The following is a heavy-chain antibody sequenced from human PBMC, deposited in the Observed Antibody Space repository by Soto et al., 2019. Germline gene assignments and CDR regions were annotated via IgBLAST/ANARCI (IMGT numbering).Heavy chain of an antibody. CDR2: IIPIFGTA. J-gene: IGHJ6*02. V-gene: IGHV1-69*06. CDR1: GGTFSSYA. D-gene: IGHD6-19*01. CDR3: ARARGIAVAASAPYYYYYGMDV. Sequence: GASVKVSCKASGGTFSSYAISWVRQAPGQGLEWMGGIIPIFGTANYAQKFQGRVTITADKSTSTAYMELSSLRSEDTAVYYCARARGIAVAASAPYYYYYGMDVWGQGTTVTVS.